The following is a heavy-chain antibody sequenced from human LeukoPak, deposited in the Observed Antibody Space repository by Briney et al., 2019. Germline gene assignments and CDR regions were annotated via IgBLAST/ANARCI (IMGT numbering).Heavy chain of an antibody. CDR2: IYYSGST. D-gene: IGHD6-13*01. V-gene: IGHV4-59*01. CDR1: GGSISSYY. CDR3: ARGRKLARGWFDP. Sequence: SETLSLTCTVSGGSISSYYWSWIRQPPGKGLEWIGYIYYSGSTNYNPSLKSRVTISVDTSKNQFSLKLSSVTAADTAVYYCARGRKLARGWFDPWGQGTLVTVSS. J-gene: IGHJ5*02.